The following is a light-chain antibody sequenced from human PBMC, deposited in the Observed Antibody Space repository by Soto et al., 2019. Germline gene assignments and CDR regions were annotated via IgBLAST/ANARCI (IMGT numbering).Light chain of an antibody. CDR3: QQYDSSPT. CDR2: GAS. J-gene: IGKJ1*01. CDR1: QSVAGNY. Sequence: EIVLTQSPGTLSLPPGEGPTLSCRASQSVAGNYLAWYQHKPGQAPRLLIYGASNRATGIPDRFSGSGSGTDFTLTVSRLEPEDCAVYYCQQYDSSPTFGQGTKVEIK. V-gene: IGKV3-20*01.